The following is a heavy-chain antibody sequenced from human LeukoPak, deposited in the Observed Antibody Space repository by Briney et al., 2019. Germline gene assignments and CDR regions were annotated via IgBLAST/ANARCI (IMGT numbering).Heavy chain of an antibody. CDR1: GGTFSSYA. J-gene: IGHJ4*02. V-gene: IGHV1-18*01. Sequence: ASVKVSCKASGGTFSSYAISWVRQAPGQGLEWMGWISAYNGNTNYAQKLQGRVTMTTDTSTSTAYMELRSLRSDDTAVYYCARDPRRSHTDYWGQGTLVTVSS. CDR3: ARDPRRSHTDY. CDR2: ISAYNGNT.